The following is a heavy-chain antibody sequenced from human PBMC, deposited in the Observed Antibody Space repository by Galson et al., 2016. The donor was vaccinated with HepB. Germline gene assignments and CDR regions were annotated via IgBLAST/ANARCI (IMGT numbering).Heavy chain of an antibody. V-gene: IGHV3-23*01. CDR2: ISASGGST. D-gene: IGHD1-26*01. Sequence: SLRLSCAASGFTFTGYAMTWVRQAPGKGLEWVSIISASGGSTHYADSVRGRFTISRDNSKNTLYLQMNSLRAEDTAVYYCTTKTSGTYPFDYWGQGTLVTVSS. J-gene: IGHJ4*02. CDR1: GFTFTGYA. CDR3: TTKTSGTYPFDY.